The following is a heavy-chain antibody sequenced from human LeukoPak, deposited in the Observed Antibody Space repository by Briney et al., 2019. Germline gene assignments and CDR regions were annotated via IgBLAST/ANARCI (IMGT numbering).Heavy chain of an antibody. D-gene: IGHD3-10*01. Sequence: SGGSLRLSCAASGFTFSSYWMSWVRQAPGKGLEWAANINQDGSEKYYVDSVKGRFTISRDNAKNSLYLQMSSLRGEDTALYYCARLGPGMNFFYLDFWGQGTLVTVSS. CDR1: GFTFSSYW. J-gene: IGHJ4*02. CDR3: ARLGPGMNFFYLDF. CDR2: INQDGSEK. V-gene: IGHV3-7*01.